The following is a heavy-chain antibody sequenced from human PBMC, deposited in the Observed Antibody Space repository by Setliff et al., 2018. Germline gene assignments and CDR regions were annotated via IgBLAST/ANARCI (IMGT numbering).Heavy chain of an antibody. V-gene: IGHV1-8*02. D-gene: IGHD6-13*01. J-gene: IGHJ3*02. CDR3: ARGGSGIAAAGTGKAAFDI. CDR1: GYTFTRYD. Sequence: ASVKVSCKASGYTFTRYDINWVRQATGQGLEWMGWMNPNSGNTGYAQKFQGRVTMTRNTSITTAYMELSSLRSEDTAVYYCARGGSGIAAAGTGKAAFDIWGQGAMVTVSS. CDR2: MNPNSGNT.